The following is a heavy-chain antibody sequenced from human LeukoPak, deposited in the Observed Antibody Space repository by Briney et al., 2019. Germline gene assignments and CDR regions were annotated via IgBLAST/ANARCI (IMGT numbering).Heavy chain of an antibody. Sequence: PGRSLRLSCAASGFTFSSYAMSWVRQAPGKGLEWVSAISGSGGSTYYADSVKGRFTISRDNSKNTLYLQMNSLRAEDTAVYYCAKDRVVVPAAIHYWGQGTLVTVSS. D-gene: IGHD2-2*02. J-gene: IGHJ4*02. V-gene: IGHV3-23*01. CDR1: GFTFSSYA. CDR3: AKDRVVVPAAIHY. CDR2: ISGSGGST.